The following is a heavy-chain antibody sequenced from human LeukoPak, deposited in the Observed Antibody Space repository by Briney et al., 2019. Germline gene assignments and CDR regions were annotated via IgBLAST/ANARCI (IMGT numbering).Heavy chain of an antibody. Sequence: PGGSLRLSCAASGFTFSNAWMNWVRQAPGKGLEWVSVIYSGGSTYYADSVKGRFTISRDNSKNTLYLQMNSLRAEDTAVYYCARDMGRSRGAPLDYWGQGTLVTVSS. CDR1: GFTFSNAW. CDR2: IYSGGST. D-gene: IGHD3-10*01. V-gene: IGHV3-53*01. J-gene: IGHJ4*02. CDR3: ARDMGRSRGAPLDY.